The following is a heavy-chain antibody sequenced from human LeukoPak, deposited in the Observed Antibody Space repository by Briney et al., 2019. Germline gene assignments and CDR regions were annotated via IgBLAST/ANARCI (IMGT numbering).Heavy chain of an antibody. V-gene: IGHV4-30-4*08. Sequence: PSQTLSLTCTVSGGSISSGDYYWSWIRQPPGKGLEWIGYIYYSGSTYYNPSLKSRVTISVDTSKNQFSLKLSSVTAADTAVYYCARGNSSSWPLDYWGQGTLVTVSS. J-gene: IGHJ4*02. CDR3: ARGNSSSWPLDY. D-gene: IGHD6-13*01. CDR2: IYYSGST. CDR1: GGSISSGDYY.